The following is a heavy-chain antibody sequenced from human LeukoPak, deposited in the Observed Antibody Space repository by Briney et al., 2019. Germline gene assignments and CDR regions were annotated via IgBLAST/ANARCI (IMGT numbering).Heavy chain of an antibody. J-gene: IGHJ2*01. CDR3: ARSPEEYQLLLYFDL. V-gene: IGHV1-18*01. Sequence: ASVNVSCKASGYTFTSYGISWVRQAPGQGLEWMGWISAYNGNTNYAQKLQGRVTMTTDTSTSTAYMELRSLRSDDTAVYYCARSPEEYQLLLYFDLWGRGTLVTVSS. CDR1: GYTFTSYG. CDR2: ISAYNGNT. D-gene: IGHD2-2*01.